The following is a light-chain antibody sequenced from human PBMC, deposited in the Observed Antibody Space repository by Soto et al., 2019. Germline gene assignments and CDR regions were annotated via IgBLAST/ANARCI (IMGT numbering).Light chain of an antibody. CDR3: MQATHWPPT. CDR2: RAS. J-gene: IGKJ1*01. Sequence: DVVMTQSPLSLPITLGQPASISCKSSQSLVFSDGNAYLNWFQQRPGQSPRRLIYRASNRDSGVPDRFSGSWSGTDFTLQINGVEAEDVGVYYCMQATHWPPTFGRGTRVEIK. CDR1: QSLVFSDGNAY. V-gene: IGKV2-30*01.